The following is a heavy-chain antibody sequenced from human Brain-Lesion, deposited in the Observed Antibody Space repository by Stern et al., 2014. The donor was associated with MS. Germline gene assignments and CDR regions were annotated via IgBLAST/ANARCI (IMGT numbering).Heavy chain of an antibody. CDR1: GGPISSHSYY. CDR2: IYASGNT. CDR3: ARDYGDLEFDL. V-gene: IGHV4-61*02. Sequence: VHLVESGPGLVKPSQTLSLTCTVSGGPISSHSYYWSWIRQPAGKGLEWIGRIYASGNTNYNPSLKSRVSISVDTSKNQLSLRLSSVTASDTAVYYCARDYGDLEFDLWGQGTLVTISS. D-gene: IGHD4-17*01. J-gene: IGHJ4*02.